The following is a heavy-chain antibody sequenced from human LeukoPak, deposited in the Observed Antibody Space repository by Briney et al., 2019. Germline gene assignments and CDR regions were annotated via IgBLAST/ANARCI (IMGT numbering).Heavy chain of an antibody. CDR3: AVPYSGSYQFDY. CDR2: INHSGST. CDR1: GGSFSGYY. D-gene: IGHD1-26*01. V-gene: IGHV4-34*01. Sequence: SETLSLTCAVYGGSFSGYYWSWIRQPPGKGLERIGEINHSGSTNYNPSIKSRVTISVDTSKNQFSLKLSSVTAADTAVYYCAVPYSGSYQFDYWGQGTLVTVSS. J-gene: IGHJ4*02.